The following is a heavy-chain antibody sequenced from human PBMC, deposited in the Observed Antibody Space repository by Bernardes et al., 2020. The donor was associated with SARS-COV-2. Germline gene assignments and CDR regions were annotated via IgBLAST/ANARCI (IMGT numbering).Heavy chain of an antibody. CDR3: ATGRFGEAPFHH. D-gene: IGHD3-10*01. CDR2: INHSGRT. CDR1: GGSFSEYY. V-gene: IGHV4-34*01. Sequence: SETLSLTFGFNGGSFSEYYWSWIRQSPGKGLQWIGEINHSGRTNYNPSLKSRVTISVDTSKKQFSVNLKSLTAADTAVYYCATGRFGEAPFHHWGQGTRVNVSS. J-gene: IGHJ1*01.